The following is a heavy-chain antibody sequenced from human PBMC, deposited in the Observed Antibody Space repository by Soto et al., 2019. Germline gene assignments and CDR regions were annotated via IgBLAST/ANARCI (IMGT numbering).Heavy chain of an antibody. Sequence: QVQLVQSGAEVKKPGSSVKVSCKASGGTFGSYAISWVRQAPGQGLEWMGGIIPVFGTANSAQKFQGRVTITADESTRTAYMELRSLRSEDTAVYYCARVMLPSTRNYYYYGLDVWGQGTTVTVSS. V-gene: IGHV1-69*01. J-gene: IGHJ6*02. D-gene: IGHD2-15*01. CDR2: IIPVFGTA. CDR3: ARVMLPSTRNYYYYGLDV. CDR1: GGTFGSYA.